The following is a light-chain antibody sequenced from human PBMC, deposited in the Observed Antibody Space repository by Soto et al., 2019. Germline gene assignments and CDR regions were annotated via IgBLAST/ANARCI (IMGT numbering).Light chain of an antibody. J-gene: IGKJ4*01. CDR1: QDIGKF. CDR2: DAT. Sequence: DIQMTQSPSSLAASVGDRVTISCQASQDIGKFLNWYQQKPGKPPKLLICDATILETRIPSRFRGSGSGTDFTLTISSLQPEDFAVYYCQLIDNLHLTFGGGTRVEIK. CDR3: QLIDNLHLT. V-gene: IGKV1-33*01.